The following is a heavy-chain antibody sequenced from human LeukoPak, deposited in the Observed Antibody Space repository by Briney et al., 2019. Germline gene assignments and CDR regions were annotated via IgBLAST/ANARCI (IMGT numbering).Heavy chain of an antibody. CDR2: LYHSGNS. D-gene: IGHD6-19*01. V-gene: IGHV4-38-2*02. J-gene: IGHJ4*02. CDR1: GGSITTTYY. CDR3: ARHGAVAGLYYFDY. Sequence: PSETLSLTCSVSGGSITTTYYWSWIRQPPGGGLEWIASLYHSGNSNYNPSLKSRVTMSVDTSKNQFSLKLSSVTAADTAVYYCARHGAVAGLYYFDYWGQGTLVTVSS.